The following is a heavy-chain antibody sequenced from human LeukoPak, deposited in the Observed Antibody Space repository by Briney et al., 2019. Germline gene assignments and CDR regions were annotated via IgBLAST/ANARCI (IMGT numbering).Heavy chain of an antibody. J-gene: IGHJ5*02. CDR2: IYHSGST. V-gene: IGHV4-30-2*01. CDR1: GGSISSGGYY. Sequence: SETLSLTCTVSGGSISSGGYYWSWIRQPPGKGLEWIGYIYHSGSTYYNPSLKSRVTISVDRSKNQFSLKLSSVTAADTAVYYCARAGYCSSTSCYPNWFDPWGQGTLVTVSS. D-gene: IGHD2-2*01. CDR3: ARAGYCSSTSCYPNWFDP.